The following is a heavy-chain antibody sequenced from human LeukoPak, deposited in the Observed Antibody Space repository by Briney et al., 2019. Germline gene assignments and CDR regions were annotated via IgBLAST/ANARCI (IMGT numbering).Heavy chain of an antibody. CDR3: AKDEGEVGATNSDY. Sequence: GGSLRLSCAASGFTFSSYTMNWVRQAPGKGLEWVSSISSSSLYIYYADSVKGRFTISRDNAKNSLDLQMNSLRAEDTAVYYCAKDEGEVGATNSDYWGQGTLVTVSS. J-gene: IGHJ4*02. V-gene: IGHV3-21*01. D-gene: IGHD1-26*01. CDR1: GFTFSSYT. CDR2: ISSSSLYI.